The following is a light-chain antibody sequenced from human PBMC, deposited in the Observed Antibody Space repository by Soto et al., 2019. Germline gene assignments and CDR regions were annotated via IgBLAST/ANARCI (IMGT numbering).Light chain of an antibody. J-gene: IGLJ2*01. CDR3: GTWDSSLSVV. V-gene: IGLV1-51*01. CDR2: DNN. CDR1: SSNIGARFD. Sequence: QSVLTQPPSVSGAPGQRVSISCTGSSSNIGARFDVHWYQQVAGAAPKLLIFDNNKRPSGIPDRFSGSKSGTSATLGITGLQTEDEADYYCGTWDSSLSVVFGGGTKLTVL.